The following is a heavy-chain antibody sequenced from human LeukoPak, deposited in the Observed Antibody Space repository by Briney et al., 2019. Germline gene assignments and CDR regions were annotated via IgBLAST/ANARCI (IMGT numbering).Heavy chain of an antibody. V-gene: IGHV4-59*01. CDR2: IYYSGST. CDR1: GGSISSYY. D-gene: IGHD2-2*01. J-gene: IGHJ5*02. CDR3: ARLIVVVPAAAFDP. Sequence: PSETLSLTCTVSGGSISSYYWSWIRQPPGKGLEWIGYIYYSGSTNYNASLMSRVTISVNTYKNQFALKLRSVTTADTAVYYCARLIVVVPAAAFDPWGQGTLDADSS.